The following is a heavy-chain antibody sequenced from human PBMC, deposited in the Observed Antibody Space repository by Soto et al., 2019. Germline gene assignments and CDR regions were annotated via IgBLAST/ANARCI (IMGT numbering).Heavy chain of an antibody. D-gene: IGHD5-12*01. CDR1: GFTFSSYS. CDR2: ISSSSSTI. V-gene: IGHV3-48*01. Sequence: ESGGGLVQPGGSLRLSCAASGFTFSSYSMNWVRQAPGKGLEWVSYISSSSSTIYYADSVKGRFTISRDNAKNSLYLQMNSLRAEDTAVYYCARVVATPWNYYMDVWGKGTTVTVSS. J-gene: IGHJ6*03. CDR3: ARVVATPWNYYMDV.